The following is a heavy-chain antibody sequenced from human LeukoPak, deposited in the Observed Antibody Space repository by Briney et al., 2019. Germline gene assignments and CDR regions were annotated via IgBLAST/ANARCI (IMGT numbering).Heavy chain of an antibody. CDR1: GYTFTSYD. J-gene: IGHJ4*02. CDR3: ARGQGEILTGYYEFDY. V-gene: IGHV1-8*01. CDR2: MNPNSGNT. Sequence: GASVKVSCKASGYTFTSYDINWVRQATGQGLEWMGWMNPNSGNTGYAQKFQGRVTMTRNTSIGTAYMELSSLRSEDTAVYYCARGQGEILTGYYEFDYWGQGTLVTVSS. D-gene: IGHD3-9*01.